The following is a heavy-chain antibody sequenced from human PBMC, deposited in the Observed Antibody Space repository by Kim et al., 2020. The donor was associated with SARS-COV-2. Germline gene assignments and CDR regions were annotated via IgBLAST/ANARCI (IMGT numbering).Heavy chain of an antibody. CDR1: GFTISSYW. D-gene: IGHD3-10*01. Sequence: GGSLRLSCAASGFTISSYWMSWVRQAPGKGLEWVANIKQDGSVRYYVDSVKGRFTISRDNAKNSLYLQMNSLRAEDTAVYYCARDGPPGAYWGQGTLVTVSS. J-gene: IGHJ4*02. CDR3: ARDGPPGAY. CDR2: IKQDGSVR. V-gene: IGHV3-7*01.